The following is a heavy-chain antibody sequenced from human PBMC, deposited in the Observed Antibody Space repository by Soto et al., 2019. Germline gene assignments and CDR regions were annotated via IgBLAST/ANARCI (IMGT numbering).Heavy chain of an antibody. D-gene: IGHD4-4*01. V-gene: IGHV3-74*01. CDR2: INTDESAT. J-gene: IGHJ3*02. CDR3: AREVYSQSDYDGFDI. CDR1: GFTFSRHW. Sequence: EVQLVESGGGLVQPGGSLRLSCAASGFTFSRHWMHWVRQAPGKGLMWVSRINTDESATSYADSVKGRFTISRDKAKNTLYQQMNSLSVEDTAVYFCAREVYSQSDYDGFDIWGQGTMLTVSS.